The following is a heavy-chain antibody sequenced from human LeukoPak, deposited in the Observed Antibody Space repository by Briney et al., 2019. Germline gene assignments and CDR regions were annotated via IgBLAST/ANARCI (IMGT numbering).Heavy chain of an antibody. V-gene: IGHV3-21*01. Sequence: GGSLRLSCAASGFTFSSYSMNWVRQAPGKGLEWVSSISSSSSYIYYADPVKGRFTISRDNAKNSLYLQMNSLRAEDTAVYYCARGPTVTTPFDYWGQGTLVTVSS. CDR3: ARGPTVTTPFDY. CDR1: GFTFSSYS. J-gene: IGHJ4*02. D-gene: IGHD4-11*01. CDR2: ISSSSSYI.